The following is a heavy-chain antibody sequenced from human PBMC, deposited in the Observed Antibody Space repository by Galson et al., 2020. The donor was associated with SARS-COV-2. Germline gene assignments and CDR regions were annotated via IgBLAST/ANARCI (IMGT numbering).Heavy chain of an antibody. CDR2: ISDSGGST. D-gene: IGHD3-22*01. V-gene: IGHV3-23*01. J-gene: IGHJ3*02. Sequence: GGSLRLSCAASGFTFSSYAMSWVRQAPGKGLEWVSAISDSGGSTYYADSVKGRFTIYRDNSKNTLYLQMNSLRAEDTAVYYCAKQYYYDSSGYTDAFDIWGQGTMVTVSS. CDR1: GFTFSSYA. CDR3: AKQYYYDSSGYTDAFDI.